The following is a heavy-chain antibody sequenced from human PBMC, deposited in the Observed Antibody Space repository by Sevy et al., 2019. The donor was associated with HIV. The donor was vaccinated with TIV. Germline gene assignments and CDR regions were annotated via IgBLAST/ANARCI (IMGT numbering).Heavy chain of an antibody. V-gene: IGHV3-7*01. D-gene: IGHD3-22*01. CDR1: GFTFSSYW. CDR3: ARAQQVTMLVVIGGLYFDF. Sequence: GGSLRLSCAAPGFTFSSYWMTWVRQAPGKGLEWVANIKQDMSEKYYADSVKGRFTISRDNARNSLYLQMESLRAEDTAVYYCARAQQVTMLVVIGGLYFDFWGQGTLVTVSS. J-gene: IGHJ4*02. CDR2: IKQDMSEK.